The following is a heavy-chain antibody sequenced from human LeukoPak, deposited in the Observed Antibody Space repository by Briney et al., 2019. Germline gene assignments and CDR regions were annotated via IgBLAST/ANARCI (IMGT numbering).Heavy chain of an antibody. Sequence: PGGSLRLSRAASGFTFDDYAMHWVRQAPGKGLEWVSGISWNSGSIGYADSVKGRFTISRDNAKNSLYLQMNSLRAEDMALYYCAKAGSSGYYFDAFDIWGQGTMVTVSS. J-gene: IGHJ3*02. V-gene: IGHV3-9*03. D-gene: IGHD3-22*01. CDR2: ISWNSGSI. CDR1: GFTFDDYA. CDR3: AKAGSSGYYFDAFDI.